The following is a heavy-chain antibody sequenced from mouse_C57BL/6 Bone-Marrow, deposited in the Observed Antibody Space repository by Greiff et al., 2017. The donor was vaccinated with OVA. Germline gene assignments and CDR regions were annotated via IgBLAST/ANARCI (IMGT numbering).Heavy chain of an antibody. CDR1: GYTFTSYW. Sequence: QVQLQQPGAELVRPGSSVKLSCKASGYTFTSYWMHWVKQRPIQGLEWIGNIDPSDSETHYNQKFKDKATLTVDKSSSTAYMQLSSLTSEDSAVYYCVYYYGSSLKYFDVWGTGTTVTVSS. CDR2: IDPSDSET. J-gene: IGHJ1*03. CDR3: VYYYGSSLKYFDV. V-gene: IGHV1-52*01. D-gene: IGHD1-1*01.